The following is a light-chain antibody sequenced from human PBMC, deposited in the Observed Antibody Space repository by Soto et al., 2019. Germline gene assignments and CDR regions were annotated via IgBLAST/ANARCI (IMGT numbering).Light chain of an antibody. Sequence: EIVMTQSPATLSVSPGERATLSCRASQNILSNLAWYQQKPGQAPRLLIYGASTRATGIPARFSGSGSGTDFTLTVSRLEPEDFAVYYCQYYGSSPATFGHGTKVDIK. V-gene: IGKV3-15*01. CDR1: QNILSN. CDR3: QYYGSSPAT. J-gene: IGKJ1*01. CDR2: GAS.